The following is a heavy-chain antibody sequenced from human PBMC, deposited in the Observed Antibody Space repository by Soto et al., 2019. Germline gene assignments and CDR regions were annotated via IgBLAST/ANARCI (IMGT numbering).Heavy chain of an antibody. D-gene: IGHD3-22*01. CDR2: IYYSGGT. CDR1: GASINNSTYF. V-gene: IGHV4-39*01. CDR3: ARAMKFYDSVGYYYN. J-gene: IGHJ4*02. Sequence: PSETLSLTCTVSGASINNSTYFWGWIRQPPGKGLEWIGDIYYSGGTSYTPSLKSRVVISVDTSKNQFSLQLTPVTAADTAVYYCARAMKFYDSVGYYYNWGQGTLVTVSS.